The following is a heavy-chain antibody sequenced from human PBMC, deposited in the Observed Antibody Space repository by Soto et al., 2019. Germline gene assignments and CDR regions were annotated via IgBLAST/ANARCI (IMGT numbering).Heavy chain of an antibody. V-gene: IGHV3-30*18. J-gene: IGHJ4*02. Sequence: QVQLVESGGGVVQPGTSLRLSCAASGFTFSGQGMHWVRQAPGKGLEWVAGTSYDGSDKYYADSVMGRFTISRDNAVNTLYLQMNSLRTEDTALYYCAKEYTGYYYDYWGQGTLVTVSS. CDR1: GFTFSGQG. CDR3: AKEYTGYYYDY. D-gene: IGHD2-15*01. CDR2: TSYDGSDK.